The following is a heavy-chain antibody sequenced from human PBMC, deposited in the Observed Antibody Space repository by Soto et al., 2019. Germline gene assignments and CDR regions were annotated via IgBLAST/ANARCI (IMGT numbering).Heavy chain of an antibody. Sequence: QVYLVQSGAEVKKPGASVKISCKASGYTFRRYFVHWVRQAPGQGLVWMGEIDPSSGRTNDAQKFKDRVTMKEDTTTNTVYMEITSLRPEDTAMYYCVRDVCSSTSCYASSWGQGTLVTVSS. D-gene: IGHD2-2*01. V-gene: IGHV1-46*01. CDR1: GYTFRRYF. J-gene: IGHJ4*02. CDR3: VRDVCSSTSCYASS. CDR2: IDPSSGRT.